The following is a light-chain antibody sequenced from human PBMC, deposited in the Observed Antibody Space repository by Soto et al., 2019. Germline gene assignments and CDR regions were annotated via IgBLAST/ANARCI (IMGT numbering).Light chain of an antibody. CDR3: QQRSKWRT. V-gene: IGKV3-11*01. CDR1: ENVRTF. J-gene: IGKJ1*01. CDR2: GAS. Sequence: VLTQSPATLSLSLGERATLSCRASENVRTFVDWYQQKPGQAPRLLIYGASNRATDIPARFSGSGSGTDFTLTISSLEPEDFAVYYCQQRSKWRTFGQGTKVDIK.